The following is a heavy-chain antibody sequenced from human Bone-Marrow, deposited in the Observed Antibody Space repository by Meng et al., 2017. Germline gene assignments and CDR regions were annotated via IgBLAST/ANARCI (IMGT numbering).Heavy chain of an antibody. Sequence: GESLKISCAASGFTFDDYGMSWVRQAPGKGLEWVSGINWNGGSTGYADSVKGRFTISRDNAKNSLYLQMNSLRAEDTALYHCARCQWGGWDSSGPYDDAFDIWGQGTMVTVSS. J-gene: IGHJ3*02. CDR1: GFTFDDYG. CDR3: ARCQWGGWDSSGPYDDAFDI. D-gene: IGHD3-22*01. CDR2: INWNGGST. V-gene: IGHV3-20*01.